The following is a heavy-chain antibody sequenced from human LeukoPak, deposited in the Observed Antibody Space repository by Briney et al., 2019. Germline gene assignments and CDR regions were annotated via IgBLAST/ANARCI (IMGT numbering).Heavy chain of an antibody. CDR2: ISGSGGST. Sequence: GGSLRLSCTASGFTFGDYAMSWFRQAPGKGLEWVSAISGSGGSTYYADSVKGRFTISRDNSKNTLYLQMNSLRAEDTAVYYCAKKPGYSSSYYFDYWGQGTLVTVSS. CDR3: AKKPGYSSSYYFDY. V-gene: IGHV3-23*01. D-gene: IGHD6-6*01. CDR1: GFTFGDYA. J-gene: IGHJ4*02.